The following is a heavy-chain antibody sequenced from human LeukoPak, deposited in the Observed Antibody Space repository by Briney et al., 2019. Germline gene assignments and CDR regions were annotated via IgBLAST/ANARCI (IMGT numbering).Heavy chain of an antibody. J-gene: IGHJ4*02. Sequence: SETLSLTCTVSGGSTSSYYWSWIQQPPGKGLEWIGYIYYSGSTNYNPSLKSRVTISVDTSKNQFSLKLSSVTAADTAVYYCARDPSSSWYSLWGQGTLVTVSS. D-gene: IGHD6-13*01. CDR2: IYYSGST. CDR3: ARDPSSSWYSL. CDR1: GGSTSSYY. V-gene: IGHV4-59*01.